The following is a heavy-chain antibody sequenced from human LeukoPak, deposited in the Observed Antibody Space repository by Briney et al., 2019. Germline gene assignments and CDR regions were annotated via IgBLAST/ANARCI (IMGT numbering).Heavy chain of an antibody. J-gene: IGHJ4*02. V-gene: IGHV3-21*01. CDR3: VRDQMGSSTVYYFDS. Sequence: GGSLRLSCAASGFTFTTYSMAWVRQAPGKGLEWVSSVSGSGRSIIYADSVKGRFTVSRDNGKNSVSLQMNSLRAEDTAVYFCVRDQMGSSTVYYFDSWGQGILVTVSS. CDR2: VSGSGRSI. D-gene: IGHD6-13*01. CDR1: GFTFTTYS.